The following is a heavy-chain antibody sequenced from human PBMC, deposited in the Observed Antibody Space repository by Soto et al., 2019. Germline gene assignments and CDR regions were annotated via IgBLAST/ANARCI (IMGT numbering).Heavy chain of an antibody. D-gene: IGHD5-18*01. CDR3: ATLNSFGSDY. J-gene: IGHJ4*02. V-gene: IGHV3-74*01. Sequence: AGSLRLSCAASGFTFSSYWMHWVRQTAEKGLVWVSQINSDGSATRYADAVKGRFTISRDNAKNTVYLQMNSLRAEDTAVYYCATLNSFGSDYWGQGTLVTVSS. CDR2: INSDGSAT. CDR1: GFTFSSYW.